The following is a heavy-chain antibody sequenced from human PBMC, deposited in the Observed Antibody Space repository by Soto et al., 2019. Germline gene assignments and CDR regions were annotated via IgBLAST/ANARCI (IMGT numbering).Heavy chain of an antibody. D-gene: IGHD2-15*01. J-gene: IGHJ3*02. V-gene: IGHV3-30-3*01. CDR1: GFTFSSYA. Sequence: PGGSLRPSCAASGFTFSSYAMHWVRKAPGKGLEWVAVISYDESKKYYADSVKGRVTISRDNSKNTLYLQMNSLRAEDTAVYYCARQGYCSGCSCYISAFDIWGQGKMVTVSS. CDR2: ISYDESKK. CDR3: ARQGYCSGCSCYISAFDI.